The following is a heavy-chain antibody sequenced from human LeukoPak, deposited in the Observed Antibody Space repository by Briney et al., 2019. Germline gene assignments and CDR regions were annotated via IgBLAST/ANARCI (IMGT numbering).Heavy chain of an antibody. V-gene: IGHV3-30*04. D-gene: IGHD3-22*01. CDR3: ARPMYYYDSSGSLAV. CDR2: ISSNGKNK. Sequence: GGSLRLSCAASGFTFSSYGIHWVRQAPGKWLEWVALISSNGKNKDYADSVKGRFTISRDNSKNTPYLQMNSLRAEDTAVYYCARPMYYYDSSGSLAVWGQGTTVTVTS. CDR1: GFTFSSYG. J-gene: IGHJ6*02.